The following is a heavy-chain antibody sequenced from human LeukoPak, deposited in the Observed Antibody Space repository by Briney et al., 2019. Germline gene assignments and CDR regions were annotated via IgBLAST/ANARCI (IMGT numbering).Heavy chain of an antibody. CDR3: ARGSLVRKYYYYYYGMDV. D-gene: IGHD6-6*01. Sequence: SETLSLTCTVSGDSMNSYFWTWIRQPAGKGLEWIGRISTSENTNYNPSLKSRVTMSIDTSKNQFSLKLSSVTAADTAVYYCARGSLVRKYYYYYYGMDVWGQGTTVTVSS. V-gene: IGHV4-4*07. CDR1: GDSMNSYF. CDR2: ISTSENT. J-gene: IGHJ6*02.